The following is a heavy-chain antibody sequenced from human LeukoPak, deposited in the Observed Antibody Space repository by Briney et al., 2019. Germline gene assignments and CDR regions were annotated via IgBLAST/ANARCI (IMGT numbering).Heavy chain of an antibody. Sequence: PSETLSLTCAVYGGSFSGYYWSWIRQPPGKGLEWIGEINHSGSTNYNPSLKSRVTISVDTSKNQFSLKLSSVTAADTAVYYCARRVDIVVVPAAIGLYFDYWGQGTLVTVSS. J-gene: IGHJ4*02. CDR2: INHSGST. CDR1: GGSFSGYY. D-gene: IGHD2-2*02. V-gene: IGHV4-34*01. CDR3: ARRVDIVVVPAAIGLYFDY.